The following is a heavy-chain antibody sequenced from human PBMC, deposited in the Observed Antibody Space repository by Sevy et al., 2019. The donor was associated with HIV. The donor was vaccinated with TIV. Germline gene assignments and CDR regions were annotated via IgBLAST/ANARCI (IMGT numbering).Heavy chain of an antibody. CDR3: ARDPNGSGSYYARDDY. CDR2: ISSSSSYI. CDR1: GFTFSSYS. Sequence: GGSLRLSCAASGFTFSSYSMNWVRQAPGKGLEWVSSISSSSSYIYYADSVKGRFTISRDNAKNSLYLQMNSLRAEDTAVYYCARDPNGSGSYYARDDYCGQGTLVTASS. D-gene: IGHD3-10*01. J-gene: IGHJ4*02. V-gene: IGHV3-21*01.